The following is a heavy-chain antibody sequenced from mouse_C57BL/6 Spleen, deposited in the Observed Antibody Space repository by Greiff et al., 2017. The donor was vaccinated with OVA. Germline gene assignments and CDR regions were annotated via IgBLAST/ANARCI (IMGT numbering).Heavy chain of an antibody. V-gene: IGHV1-63*01. J-gene: IGHJ3*01. Sequence: QVQLKESGAELVRPGTSVKMSCKASGYTFTNYWLGWAKQRPGHGLEWIGDIYPGGGYTNYNEKFKGKATLTADKSSSTAYMQFSSLTSEDSAIYDCARKGENWDWFAYWGQGTLVTVSA. CDR3: ARKGENWDWFAY. CDR2: IYPGGGYT. D-gene: IGHD4-1*01. CDR1: GYTFTNYW.